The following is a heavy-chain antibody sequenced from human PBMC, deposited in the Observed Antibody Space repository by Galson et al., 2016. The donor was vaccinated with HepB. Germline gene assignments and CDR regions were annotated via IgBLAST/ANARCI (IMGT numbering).Heavy chain of an antibody. CDR1: GFTFSNYA. J-gene: IGHJ4*02. D-gene: IGHD5-12*01. Sequence: SLRLSCAASGFTFSNYAMSWVRQAPGKGLEWVSTIGGSGGNVYIGDSVKGRFTISRDNSKNTLWLQMDSLRAEDTDVYFCAKLIRTGSSGSDSWGQGTLVTVSS. V-gene: IGHV3-23*01. CDR3: AKLIRTGSSGSDS. CDR2: IGGSGGNV.